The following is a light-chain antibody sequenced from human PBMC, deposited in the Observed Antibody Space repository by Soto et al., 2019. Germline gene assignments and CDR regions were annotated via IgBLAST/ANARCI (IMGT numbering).Light chain of an antibody. J-gene: IGKJ4*01. CDR1: QGISNH. Sequence: DIQMTQSPSAMSASVGDRFTITWRASQGISNHLVWFQQRPGKVPKRLIYDASSLQTGVPDRFSGSGSGTDFTLKISRVEAEDFGVYYCIQTLQTPLTFGGGTKVDIK. CDR3: IQTLQTPLT. V-gene: IGKV1-17*03. CDR2: DAS.